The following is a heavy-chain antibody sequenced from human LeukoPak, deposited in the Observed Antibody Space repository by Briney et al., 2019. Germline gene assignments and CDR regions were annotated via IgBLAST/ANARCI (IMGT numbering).Heavy chain of an antibody. D-gene: IGHD1-26*01. CDR1: GASINSGSNY. Sequence: KASETLSLTCRVSGASINSGSNYWGWIRQPPGKTLEWIGSIYSSGSTYYNPSLKSRVIIMIDTPKNHFSLKLSSVTAADTAVYYCARDGGGSYPHFDYWGQGTLVTVSS. J-gene: IGHJ4*02. V-gene: IGHV4-39*07. CDR3: ARDGGGSYPHFDY. CDR2: IYSSGST.